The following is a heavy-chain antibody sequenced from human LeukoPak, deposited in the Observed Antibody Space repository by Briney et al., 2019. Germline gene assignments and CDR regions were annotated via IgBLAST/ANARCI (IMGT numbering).Heavy chain of an antibody. CDR1: GFTFSSYS. V-gene: IGHV3-21*01. Sequence: GGSLRLSCAASGFTFSSYSMNWVRQAPGKGLEWVSSISSSSSYIYYADSVKGRLTISRDNAKNSLYLQMNSLRAEDTAVYYCARDDHIVATFDYWGQGTLVTVSS. CDR2: ISSSSSYI. D-gene: IGHD5-12*01. J-gene: IGHJ4*02. CDR3: ARDDHIVATFDY.